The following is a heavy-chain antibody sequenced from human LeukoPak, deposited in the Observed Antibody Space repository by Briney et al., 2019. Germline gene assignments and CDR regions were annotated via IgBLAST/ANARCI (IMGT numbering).Heavy chain of an antibody. CDR2: INHSGST. J-gene: IGHJ4*02. V-gene: IGHV4-34*01. CDR3: AREYSSFEY. D-gene: IGHD6-19*01. Sequence: SETLSLTCAVYGGSFSGYYWSWIRQPPGKGLEWIGEINHSGSTNYNPSLKSRVTISVDTSKNQFSLNLRSVTAADTAFYYCAREYSSFEYWGQGILVTVSS. CDR1: GGSFSGYY.